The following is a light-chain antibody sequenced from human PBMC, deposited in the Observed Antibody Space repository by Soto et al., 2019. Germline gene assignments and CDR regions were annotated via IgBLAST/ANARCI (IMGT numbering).Light chain of an antibody. CDR3: QQYSYLST. V-gene: IGKV3-15*01. CDR2: GAS. J-gene: IGKJ4*01. Sequence: EIVMTQSPATLSVSPGERATLSCWASQSVSSNLAWYQQKPGQAPRLLISGASTRATGIPVRFSGSGSGTEFTLSISSLQSEDSAVYYCQQYSYLSTFGGGTKVEIK. CDR1: QSVSSN.